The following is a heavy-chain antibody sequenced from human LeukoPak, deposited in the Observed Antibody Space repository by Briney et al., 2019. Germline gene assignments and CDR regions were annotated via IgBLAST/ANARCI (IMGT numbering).Heavy chain of an antibody. J-gene: IGHJ4*02. Sequence: NASETLSLTCTVPGGSISGYYWSWIRQPPGKGLEWIGYIYYSGSTNYNTPLKSRVTISVDTSKNQFSLKLSSVTAADTAVYYCARESKAVAGDFDYWGQGTLVTVSS. CDR2: IYYSGST. D-gene: IGHD6-19*01. V-gene: IGHV4-59*01. CDR3: ARESKAVAGDFDY. CDR1: GGSISGYY.